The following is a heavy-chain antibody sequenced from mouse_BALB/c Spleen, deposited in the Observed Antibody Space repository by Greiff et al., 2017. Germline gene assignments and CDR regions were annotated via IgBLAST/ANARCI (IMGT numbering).Heavy chain of an antibody. CDR2: ILPGSGST. V-gene: IGHV1-9*01. CDR3: ARGGDSSGYVEGYYAMDY. D-gene: IGHD3-2*01. J-gene: IGHJ4*01. CDR1: GYTFSSYW. Sequence: VKVVESGAELMKPGASVKISCKATGYTFSSYWIEWVKQRPGHGLEWIGEILPGSGSTNYNEKFKGKATFTADTSSNTAYMQLSSLTSEDSAVYYCARGGDSSGYVEGYYAMDYWGQGTSVTVSS.